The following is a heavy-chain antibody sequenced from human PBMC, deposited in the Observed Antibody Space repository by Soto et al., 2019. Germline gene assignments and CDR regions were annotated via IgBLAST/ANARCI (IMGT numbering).Heavy chain of an antibody. J-gene: IGHJ1*01. Sequence: EVQLVESGGGLVQHGRYLRLSCAASGFTFDDYAMHWVRQAPGKGLERVSGISWNSGSRGYADSVKGRFTISRDNAKNSLYLQMSSLRDEDTALYYCAKDQIVAAVTFQHWGQGSMVTVSS. CDR1: GFTFDDYA. D-gene: IGHD6-13*01. CDR2: ISWNSGSR. V-gene: IGHV3-9*01. CDR3: AKDQIVAAVTFQH.